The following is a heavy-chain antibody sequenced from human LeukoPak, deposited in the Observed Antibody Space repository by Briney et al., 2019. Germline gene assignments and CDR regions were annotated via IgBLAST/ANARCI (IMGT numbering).Heavy chain of an antibody. J-gene: IGHJ4*02. CDR3: ARDGGVSGYDLLDY. D-gene: IGHD5-12*01. Sequence: GGSLRLSCAASGLTFSSLWMTWVRQAPGKGLEWVANINQDGSEKYFVDSVKGRFTISRDNAKNSVFLQMNSLTVEDTAVYYCARDGGVSGYDLLDYWGQGTLVTVSS. CDR2: INQDGSEK. CDR1: GLTFSSLW. V-gene: IGHV3-7*01.